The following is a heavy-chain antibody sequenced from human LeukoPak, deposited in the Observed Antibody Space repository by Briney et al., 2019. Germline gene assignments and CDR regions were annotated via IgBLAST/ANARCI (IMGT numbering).Heavy chain of an antibody. CDR1: GFDLNTYE. Sequence: PGGSLRLSCAACGFDLNTYEMNCVRQAPGKGLEWIADITISSHTKNYADSVKGRFTISRDNAGPSLSLQMNSLRVEDTGVYYCARGDPHADLWGQGTLVTVSS. CDR3: ARGDPHADL. J-gene: IGHJ5*02. CDR2: ITISSHTK. V-gene: IGHV3-48*03.